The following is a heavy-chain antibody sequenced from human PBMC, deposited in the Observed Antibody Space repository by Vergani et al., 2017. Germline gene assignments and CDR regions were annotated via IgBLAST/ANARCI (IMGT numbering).Heavy chain of an antibody. Sequence: EVQLVESGGGLVKPGGSLRLSCAASGFTFSSYSMNWVRQAPGKGLEWVSSIISSRSYIYYADSVKGRFTISRDNAKNSLYLQMNSLRAEDTAVYYCARDLFYYDSSGYYSGFFDYWGQGTLVTVSS. CDR1: GFTFSSYS. V-gene: IGHV3-21*01. J-gene: IGHJ4*02. CDR3: ARDLFYYDSSGYYSGFFDY. CDR2: IISSRSYI. D-gene: IGHD3-22*01.